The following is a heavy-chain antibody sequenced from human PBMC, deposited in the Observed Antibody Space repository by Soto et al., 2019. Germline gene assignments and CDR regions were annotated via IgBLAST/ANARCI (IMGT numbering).Heavy chain of an antibody. V-gene: IGHV3-23*01. Sequence: EVQLLESGGGLVQPGGSLRLSCAASGFTFSTSSMSWVRQAPGKGLEWVSAISGDSGAIYYADSVKGRFTISRDNSRDTLHLQMNSLRAEDTALYFCARGGRFTFGFDYWGQGTLISVSS. CDR2: ISGDSGAI. CDR3: ARGGRFTFGFDY. CDR1: GFTFSTSS. D-gene: IGHD3-16*01. J-gene: IGHJ4*02.